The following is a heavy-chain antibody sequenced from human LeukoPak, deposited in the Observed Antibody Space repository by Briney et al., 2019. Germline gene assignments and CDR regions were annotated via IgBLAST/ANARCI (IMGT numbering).Heavy chain of an antibody. CDR2: IIPIFGIA. J-gene: IGHJ4*02. CDR3: ARGGGNSDFDY. D-gene: IGHD4-23*01. V-gene: IGHV1-69*04. CDR1: GGTFSSYA. Sequence: ASVKVSCKASGGTFSSYAISWVRQAPGQGLEWKGRIIPIFGIANYAQKFQGRVTITADKSTSTAYMELSSLRSEDTAVYYCARGGGNSDFDYWGQGTLVTVSS.